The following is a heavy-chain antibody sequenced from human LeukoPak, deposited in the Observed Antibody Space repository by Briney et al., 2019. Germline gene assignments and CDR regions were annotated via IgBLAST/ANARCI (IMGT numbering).Heavy chain of an antibody. CDR2: INHSGST. J-gene: IGHJ4*02. V-gene: IGHV4-34*01. CDR1: GGSLSDYY. Sequence: WETLSLTCAVYGGSLSDYYWSWIRQPPGKGLELIGEINHSGSTNYYPSLKSRLTISVDTTNNQHPPQLRSVTAADTAVYYCARSFGWVPAAIRLWSHYYFDYWGQGTLVTVSS. D-gene: IGHD2-2*01. CDR3: ARSFGWVPAAIRLWSHYYFDY.